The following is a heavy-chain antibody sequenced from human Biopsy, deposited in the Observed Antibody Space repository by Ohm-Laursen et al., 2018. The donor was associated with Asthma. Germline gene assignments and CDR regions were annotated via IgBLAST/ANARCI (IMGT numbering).Heavy chain of an antibody. Sequence: GQTLSLTCAGSGFSFSNFAIHWVRQAPGKGLEWVGVISKDASTQDYADSVKGRFTMARDNSKNTLDLQMNSLREEDTAVYYCVRDGTDDAFDIWGQGTVVSVSS. D-gene: IGHD1-1*01. J-gene: IGHJ3*02. CDR1: GFSFSNFA. CDR3: VRDGTDDAFDI. CDR2: ISKDASTQ. V-gene: IGHV3-30*01.